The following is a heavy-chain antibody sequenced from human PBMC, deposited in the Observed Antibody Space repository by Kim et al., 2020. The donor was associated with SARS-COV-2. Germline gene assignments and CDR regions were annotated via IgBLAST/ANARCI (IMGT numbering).Heavy chain of an antibody. V-gene: IGHV1-24*01. CDR3: ATSPPIAAAGNWFDP. CDR1: GYTLTELS. J-gene: IGHJ5*02. Sequence: ASGKVSCKVSGYTLTELSMHWVRQAPGKGLEWMGGFDPEDGETIYAQKFQGRVTMTEDTSTDTAYMELSSLRSEDTAVYYCATSPPIAAAGNWFDPWGQGTLVTVSS. D-gene: IGHD6-13*01. CDR2: FDPEDGET.